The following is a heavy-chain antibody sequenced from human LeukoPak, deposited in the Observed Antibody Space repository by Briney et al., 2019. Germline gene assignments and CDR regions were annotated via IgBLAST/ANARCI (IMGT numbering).Heavy chain of an antibody. Sequence: ASVKVSCKASGYTLTELSMHWVRQAPGKGLEWMGGFDPEDGETIYAQKFQGRVTMTEDTSTDTAYMELSSLRSEDTAVYYCATVKRDEWLLSHYYYYMDVWGKGTTVTVSS. J-gene: IGHJ6*03. V-gene: IGHV1-24*01. D-gene: IGHD3-3*01. CDR2: FDPEDGET. CDR3: ATVKRDEWLLSHYYYYMDV. CDR1: GYTLTELS.